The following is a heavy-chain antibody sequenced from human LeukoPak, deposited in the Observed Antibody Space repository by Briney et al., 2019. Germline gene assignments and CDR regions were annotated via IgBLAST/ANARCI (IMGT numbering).Heavy chain of an antibody. D-gene: IGHD3-22*01. CDR1: GYTFTDYN. Sequence: ASVKVSCKTSGYTFTDYNVYWVRQAPEQGLEWMGWINPKTGGTIYAQRFQGRVTMTKDTSITTAYMELSRLRSDDTAVYYCARDYYYDSSGQTPDYWGQGTLVTVSS. V-gene: IGHV1-2*02. J-gene: IGHJ4*02. CDR2: INPKTGGT. CDR3: ARDYYYDSSGQTPDY.